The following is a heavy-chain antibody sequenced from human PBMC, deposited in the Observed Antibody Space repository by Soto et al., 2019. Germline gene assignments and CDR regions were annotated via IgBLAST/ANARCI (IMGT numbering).Heavy chain of an antibody. CDR3: ATDSGTSDY. CDR1: GFTFSTYW. Sequence: GGSLRLSCAASGFTFSTYWMSWVRQAPGKGLEWVANIKQDGSERYYVASVKGRFTISRDNAKSSLFLQMNSLRAEDTAVYYCATDSGTSDYWGQGTLVTVSS. CDR2: IKQDGSER. J-gene: IGHJ4*02. D-gene: IGHD1-1*01. V-gene: IGHV3-7*01.